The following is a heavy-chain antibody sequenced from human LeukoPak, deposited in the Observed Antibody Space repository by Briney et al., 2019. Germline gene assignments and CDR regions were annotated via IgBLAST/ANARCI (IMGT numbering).Heavy chain of an antibody. CDR3: ARDRYSSGWSDY. J-gene: IGHJ4*02. D-gene: IGHD6-19*01. CDR1: GYTFTGYF. V-gene: IGHV1-18*04. Sequence: GASVKVSCKASGYTFTGYFIHWVRQAPGQGLEWMGWISAYNGNTNYAQKLQGRVTMTTDTSTSTAYMELSRLRSDDTAVYYCARDRYSSGWSDYWGQGTLVTVSS. CDR2: ISAYNGNT.